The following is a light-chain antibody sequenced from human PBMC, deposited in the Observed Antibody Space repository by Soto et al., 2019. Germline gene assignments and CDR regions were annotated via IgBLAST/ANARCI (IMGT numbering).Light chain of an antibody. CDR2: KAS. J-gene: IGKJ4*01. CDR1: QSLNNN. V-gene: IGKV1-5*03. Sequence: DIQMTQSPSTLSASVGDRVTNTCRASQSLNNNLAWYQQKPGKAPKLLIYKASSLQSGVPSRFSGSGSGTDFTLTISNLQPDDLATYYCQHYNGYPLTYGGGTKVQI. CDR3: QHYNGYPLT.